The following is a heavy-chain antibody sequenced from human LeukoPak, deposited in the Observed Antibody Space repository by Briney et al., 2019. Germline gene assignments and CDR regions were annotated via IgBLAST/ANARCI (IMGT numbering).Heavy chain of an antibody. CDR1: GFTFSSYA. CDR2: ISYDGSNK. J-gene: IGHJ4*02. Sequence: GGSLRLSCAASGFTFSSYAMHWVRQAPGKGLEWVAVISYDGSNKYCADSVKGRSTISRDNSKNTLYLQMNSLRAEDTAVYYCARVGGYYDSSGYPDYWGQGTLVTVSS. CDR3: ARVGGYYDSSGYPDY. D-gene: IGHD3-22*01. V-gene: IGHV3-30-3*01.